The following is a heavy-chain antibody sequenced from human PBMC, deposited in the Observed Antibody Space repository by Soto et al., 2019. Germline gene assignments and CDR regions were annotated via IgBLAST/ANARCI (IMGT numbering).Heavy chain of an antibody. D-gene: IGHD2-21*02. CDR3: ARDLRTYCGGDCSSWAFDI. CDR1: GFTFSDYY. V-gene: IGHV3-11*06. CDR2: ISSSSSYT. Sequence: PGGSLRLSCAASGFTFSDYYMSWIRQAPGKGLEWVSYISSSSSYTNYADSVKGRFTISRDNAKNSLYLQMNSLRAEDTAVYYCARDLRTYCGGDCSSWAFDIWGQGTMVTVSS. J-gene: IGHJ3*02.